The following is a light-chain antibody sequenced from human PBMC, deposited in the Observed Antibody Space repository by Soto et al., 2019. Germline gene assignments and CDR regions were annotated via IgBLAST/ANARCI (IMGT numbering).Light chain of an antibody. CDR2: LGS. V-gene: IGKV2-28*01. J-gene: IGKJ1*01. Sequence: DIVMTQSPLSLPVTPGEPASISCRSSQSLLHSNGYNYLDWYLQKPGQSPQLLIYLGSNRASGVPDRFSGSGSGTDFTLKISRVEAEDVGVYYCMQPLQSWTFSQGTRWISN. CDR1: QSLLHSNGYNY. CDR3: MQPLQSWT.